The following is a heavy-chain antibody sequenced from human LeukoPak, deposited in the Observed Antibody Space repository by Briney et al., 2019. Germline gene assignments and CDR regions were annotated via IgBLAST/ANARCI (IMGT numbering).Heavy chain of an antibody. V-gene: IGHV3-66*01. D-gene: IGHD3-10*01. J-gene: IGHJ4*02. CDR2: IYSGGST. CDR1: GLTVSSNY. Sequence: GGSLRLSCAASGLTVSSNYMSWVRQAPGKGLEGVSVIYSGGSTYYPDSVKGRFTISRDNSQNTLYLEMNSLRVDDTAVYYCARVGSTQLHGYFDYWGQGTLVTVSS. CDR3: ARVGSTQLHGYFDY.